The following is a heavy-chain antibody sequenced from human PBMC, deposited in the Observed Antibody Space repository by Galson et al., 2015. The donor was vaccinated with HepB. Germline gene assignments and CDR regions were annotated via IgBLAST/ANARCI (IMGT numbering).Heavy chain of an antibody. J-gene: IGHJ3*02. CDR1: GGSFSGYY. CDR2: INHSGST. Sequence: SETLSLTCAVYGGSFSGYYWSWLRQPPGKGLEWIGEINHSGSTNYNPSLKSRVTISVDTSKNQFSLKLSSVTAADTAVYYCARGPLYYYDSSGYYSYDAFDIWGQGTMVTVSS. CDR3: ARGPLYYYDSSGYYSYDAFDI. D-gene: IGHD3-22*01. V-gene: IGHV4-34*01.